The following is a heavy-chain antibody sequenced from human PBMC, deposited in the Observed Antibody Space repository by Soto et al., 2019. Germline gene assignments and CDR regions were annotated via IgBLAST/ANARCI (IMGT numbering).Heavy chain of an antibody. CDR1: GFTFSSYG. Sequence: GGSLRLSCAASGFTFSSYGMHWVRQAPGKGLEWVAVIWYDGSNKYYADSVKGRFTISRDNSKNTLYLQMNSLRAEDTAVYYCAREILSDYGDYVGAGPGNNWFDPWGQGTLVTVSS. D-gene: IGHD4-17*01. CDR3: AREILSDYGDYVGAGPGNNWFDP. CDR2: IWYDGSNK. J-gene: IGHJ5*02. V-gene: IGHV3-33*01.